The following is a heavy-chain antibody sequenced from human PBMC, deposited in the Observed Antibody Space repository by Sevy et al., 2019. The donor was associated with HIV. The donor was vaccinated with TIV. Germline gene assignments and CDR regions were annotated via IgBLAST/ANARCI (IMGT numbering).Heavy chain of an antibody. J-gene: IGHJ4*02. CDR3: ARDTTTTFFYDY. Sequence: GGSLRLSCAASGFTFSDYYMSWIRQAPGKGLEWVSYISSSGSTIYYADSVKGRFTISRDNAKNSLYLQMNSLRAEDTAVYYWARDTTTTFFYDYWGQGTLVTVSS. CDR2: ISSSGSTI. D-gene: IGHD1-1*01. CDR1: GFTFSDYY. V-gene: IGHV3-11*01.